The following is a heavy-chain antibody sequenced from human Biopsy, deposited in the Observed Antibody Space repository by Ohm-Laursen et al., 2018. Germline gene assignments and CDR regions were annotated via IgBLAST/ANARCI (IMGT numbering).Heavy chain of an antibody. CDR3: ARGEGSSWFDP. Sequence: SAQLSSKASGDTFTSYAIGWVRQAPGQGLEWMGGIIPIPNVATYAQKFQGRITITADESTSTAYMELNSLTSDDTAVYIWARGEGSSWFDPWGHGTLVTVSS. D-gene: IGHD1-26*01. J-gene: IGHJ5*02. V-gene: IGHV1-69*10. CDR1: GDTFTSYA. CDR2: IIPIPNVA.